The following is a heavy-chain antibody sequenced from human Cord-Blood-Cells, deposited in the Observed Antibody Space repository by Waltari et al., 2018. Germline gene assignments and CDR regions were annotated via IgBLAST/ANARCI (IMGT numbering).Heavy chain of an antibody. D-gene: IGHD2-15*01. V-gene: IGHV3-23*04. CDR3: AKAPLAGVGAFDI. J-gene: IGHJ3*02. Sequence: EVQLVASGGGLVQPGGSLGLPCAACGFTFSRYAVSWVRPAPGKGLEWVSAISGSGGSTYYADSVKGRFTISRDNSKNTLYLQMNSLRAEDTAVYYCAKAPLAGVGAFDIWGQGTMVTVSS. CDR2: ISGSGGST. CDR1: GFTFSRYA.